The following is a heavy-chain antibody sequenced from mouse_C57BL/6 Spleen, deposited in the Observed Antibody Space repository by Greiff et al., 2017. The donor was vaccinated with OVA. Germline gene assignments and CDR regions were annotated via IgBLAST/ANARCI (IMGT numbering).Heavy chain of an antibody. D-gene: IGHD4-1*01. V-gene: IGHV1-4*01. J-gene: IGHJ2*01. CDR2: INPSRGYT. Sequence: VKLQQSGAELARPGASVKMSCTASGYTFTSYTMHWVKQRPGQGLEWIGYINPSRGYTKYNQKFKDKATLTADKASSTAYMQLSSLTSEDSAVYYCARANWDSYFDYWGQGTTLTVSS. CDR1: GYTFTSYT. CDR3: ARANWDSYFDY.